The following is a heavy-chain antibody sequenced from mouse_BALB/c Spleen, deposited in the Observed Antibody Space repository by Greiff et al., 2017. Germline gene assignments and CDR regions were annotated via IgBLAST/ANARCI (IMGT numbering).Heavy chain of an antibody. CDR2: ISTYYGDA. CDR3: ARDGEYGNFAWFAY. CDR1: GYTFTDYA. V-gene: IGHV1S137*01. J-gene: IGHJ3*01. D-gene: IGHD2-10*02. Sequence: VQLVESGAELVRPGVSVKISCKGSGYTFTDYAMHWVKQSHAKSLEWIGVISTYYGDASYNQKFKGKATMTVDKSSSTAYMELARLTSEDSAIYYCARDGEYGNFAWFAYWGQGTGHCLC.